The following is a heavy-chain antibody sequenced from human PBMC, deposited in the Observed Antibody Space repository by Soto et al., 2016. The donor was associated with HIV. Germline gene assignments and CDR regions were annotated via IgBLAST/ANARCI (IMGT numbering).Heavy chain of an antibody. CDR3: ARDFSPVMVREHRVLDY. Sequence: VQLVESGGGVVQPGRSLRLSCAASGLIFSSYAMHWVRQAPGKGLEWVAVISYDGSNKYYADSVKGRFTISRDNSKNTLYLQMNSLRAEDTAVYYCARDFSPVMVREHRVLDYWGQGTLVTVSS. V-gene: IGHV3-30*04. CDR2: ISYDGSNK. CDR1: GLIFSSYA. J-gene: IGHJ4*02. D-gene: IGHD3-10*01.